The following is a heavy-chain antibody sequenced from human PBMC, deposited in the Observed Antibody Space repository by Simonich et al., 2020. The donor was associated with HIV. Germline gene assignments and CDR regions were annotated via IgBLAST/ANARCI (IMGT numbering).Heavy chain of an antibody. CDR3: ARAGYYDSSGPYNWFDP. CDR2: IKQDGSEK. V-gene: IGHV3-7*01. CDR1: GFNFRSYW. Sequence: EVQLVESGGGLVQPGGSLRLSCAASGFNFRSYWMSWVRQAPGKGLEWVANIKQDGSEKYYEDSVKGRFTISRDNAKNLLYLQMNSLRAEDTAVYYCARAGYYDSSGPYNWFDPWGQGTLVTVSS. J-gene: IGHJ5*02. D-gene: IGHD3-22*01.